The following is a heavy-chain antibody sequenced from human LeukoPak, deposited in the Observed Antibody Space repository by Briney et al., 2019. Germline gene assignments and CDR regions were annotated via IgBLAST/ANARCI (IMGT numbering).Heavy chain of an antibody. V-gene: IGHV4-39*07. J-gene: IGHJ4*02. D-gene: IGHD2-2*01. CDR3: ARDEGYCSSTSCSAGYAGSFDY. CDR1: GGSISSSSYY. CDR2: IYYSGST. Sequence: SETLSLTCTVSGGSISSSSYYWGWIRQPPGKGLEWIGSIYYSGSTYYNPSLKSRLTISVDTSKNQFSLKLSSVTAADTAVYYCARDEGYCSSTSCSAGYAGSFDYWGQGTLVTVSS.